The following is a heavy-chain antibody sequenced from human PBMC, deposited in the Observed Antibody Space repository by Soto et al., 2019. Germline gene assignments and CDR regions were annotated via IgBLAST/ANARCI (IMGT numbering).Heavy chain of an antibody. J-gene: IGHJ4*02. V-gene: IGHV3-20*04. CDR3: TRDLAGFSGVY. Sequence: EVPLVESGGGMVRPGGSLRLSCVASGFTFDAYGMSWVRQAPGKGLEWVSAINWNGGSTGYADSVKGRFTVSRDNAKNSLYLQMNSLRAEDTALYYCTRDLAGFSGVYWGQGALVTVSS. D-gene: IGHD3-10*01. CDR2: INWNGGST. CDR1: GFTFDAYG.